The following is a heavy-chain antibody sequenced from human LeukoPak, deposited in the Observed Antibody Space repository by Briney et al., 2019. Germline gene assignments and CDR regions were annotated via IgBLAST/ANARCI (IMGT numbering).Heavy chain of an antibody. CDR2: VHLDGRT. J-gene: IGHJ4*02. CDR1: GGSVTSTNW. D-gene: IGHD3-3*01. V-gene: IGHV4-4*02. Sequence: SETPSLTCGVSGGSVTSTNWWTWVRQPPGKGLEWIGEVHLDGRTNYNPSLKSRLTMSVDLSENHVSLKLTSVTAADTAVYYCAREGGFYRPLDYSGQGTLVTVSS. CDR3: AREGGFYRPLDY.